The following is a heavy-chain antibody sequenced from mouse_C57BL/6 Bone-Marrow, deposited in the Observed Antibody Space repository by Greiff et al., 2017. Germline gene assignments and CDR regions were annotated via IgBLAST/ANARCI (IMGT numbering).Heavy chain of an antibody. CDR3: ARGGPSFAY. CDR2: IHPNSGST. J-gene: IGHJ3*01. CDR1: GYTFTSYW. V-gene: IGHV1-64*01. Sequence: QVHVKQPGAELVKPGASVKLSCKASGYTFTSYWMHWVKQRPGQGLEWIGMIHPNSGSTNYNEKFKSKATLTVDKSSSTAYMQLSSLTSEDSAVYYCARGGPSFAYWGQGTLVTVSA.